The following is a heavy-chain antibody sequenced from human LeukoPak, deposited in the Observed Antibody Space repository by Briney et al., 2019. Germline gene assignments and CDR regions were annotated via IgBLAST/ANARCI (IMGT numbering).Heavy chain of an antibody. CDR2: ISSSSSYI. V-gene: IGHV3-21*01. J-gene: IGHJ3*02. CDR3: ARKGHNYYGSSDAFDI. D-gene: IGHD3-10*01. CDR1: GFTFSSYS. Sequence: GGSLRLSCAASGFTFSSYSMTWVRQAPGKGLEWASSISSSSSYIYYADSVKGRFTISRDNAKNSLYLQMNSLRAEDTAVYYCARKGHNYYGSSDAFDIWGQGTMVTVSS.